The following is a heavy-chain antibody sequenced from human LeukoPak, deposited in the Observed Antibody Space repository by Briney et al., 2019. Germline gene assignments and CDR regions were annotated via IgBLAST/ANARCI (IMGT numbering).Heavy chain of an antibody. CDR1: GFTFSSYA. Sequence: GGSLRLSCAASGFTFSSYAMSWVRQAPGKGLEWVSAISVSGGSTYYADSVKGRFTMSRDNSKNTLYLQMNSLRAEDTAVYYCARDYRSGSYSGGAIDYWGQGTLVTVSS. V-gene: IGHV3-23*01. J-gene: IGHJ4*02. CDR2: ISVSGGST. D-gene: IGHD1-26*01. CDR3: ARDYRSGSYSGGAIDY.